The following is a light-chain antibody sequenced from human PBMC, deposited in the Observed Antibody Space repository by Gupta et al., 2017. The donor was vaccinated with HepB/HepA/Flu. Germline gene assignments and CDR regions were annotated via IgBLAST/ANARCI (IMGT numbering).Light chain of an antibody. J-gene: IGLJ3*02. Sequence: QSALTHPPSASGTPGQRVTISCSGSSSNIGSNTVNWYQQFPGPAHKHLIYSDNRRTSGVPDRFSASKSGTSDSLAISGLQSDDEADYYCAVWDDSLSGFWVFGGGTKLTVV. CDR1: SSNIGSNT. CDR3: AVWDDSLSGFWV. CDR2: SDN. V-gene: IGLV1-44*01.